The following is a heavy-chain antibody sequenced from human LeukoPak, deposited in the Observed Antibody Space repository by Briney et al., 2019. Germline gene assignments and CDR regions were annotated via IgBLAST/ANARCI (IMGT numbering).Heavy chain of an antibody. J-gene: IGHJ6*02. CDR3: ARGHYGMDV. V-gene: IGHV3-7*01. CDR2: INPDGSDK. CDR1: GFTFSSYW. Sequence: GGSLRLSCAASGFTFSSYWMSWVRQAPGKGLEWVATINPDGSDKYYDDSVRGRFTVSRDNSKNSLYMQMNSLRVEDTALYFCARGHYGMDVWGQVTTVIVSS.